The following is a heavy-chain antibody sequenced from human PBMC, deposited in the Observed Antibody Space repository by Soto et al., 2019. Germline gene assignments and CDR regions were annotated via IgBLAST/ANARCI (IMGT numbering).Heavy chain of an antibody. D-gene: IGHD2-2*01. V-gene: IGHV3-9*01. Sequence: PGGSLRLSCAASGFTFDDYAMHWVRQAPGKGLEWVSGISWNSGSIGYADSVKGRFTISRDNAKNPLYLQMNSLRAEDTALYYCAKLGYCSSTSCYQGWGQGTLVTVSS. CDR2: ISWNSGSI. CDR3: AKLGYCSSTSCYQG. J-gene: IGHJ4*02. CDR1: GFTFDDYA.